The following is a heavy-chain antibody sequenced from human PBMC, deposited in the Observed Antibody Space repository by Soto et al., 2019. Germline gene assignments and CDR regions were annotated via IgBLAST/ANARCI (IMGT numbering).Heavy chain of an antibody. CDR3: ARSHCGGDCYSNQYYFDY. D-gene: IGHD2-21*02. V-gene: IGHV1-69*02. J-gene: IGHJ4*02. CDR1: GGTFSSYT. CDR2: IIPILGIA. Sequence: SVKVSCKASGGTFSSYTISWVRQAPGQGLEWMGRIIPILGIANYAQKFQGRVTITADKSTSTAYMELSSLRSEDTAVYYCARSHCGGDCYSNQYYFDYWGQGTLVTVSS.